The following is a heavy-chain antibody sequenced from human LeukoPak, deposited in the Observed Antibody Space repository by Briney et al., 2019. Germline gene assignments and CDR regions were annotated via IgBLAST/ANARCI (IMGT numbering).Heavy chain of an antibody. Sequence: ASVKVSCKASGGTFSSYTISWVRQAPGQGLEWMGRIIPILGIANYAQKFQGRVTITPDKSTSTAYMELSSLRSEDTAVYYCATGPYSGRLGGYFDLWGRGTLVTVSS. CDR2: IIPILGIA. D-gene: IGHD1-26*01. V-gene: IGHV1-69*02. J-gene: IGHJ2*01. CDR1: GGTFSSYT. CDR3: ATGPYSGRLGGYFDL.